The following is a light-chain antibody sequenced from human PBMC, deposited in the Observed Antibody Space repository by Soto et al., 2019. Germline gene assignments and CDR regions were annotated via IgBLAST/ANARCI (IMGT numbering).Light chain of an antibody. CDR1: SGHSSYA. J-gene: IGLJ3*02. CDR3: QTWGTGILV. V-gene: IGLV4-69*01. CDR2: LNSDGSH. Sequence: QLVLTQSPSASASLGASVKLTCALSSGHSSYAIAWHQQQPEKGPRALMKLNSDGSHTRGDGIPDRFSGSSSGAERYLTISSLQSADEADYYCQTWGTGILVFGGGTKLTVL.